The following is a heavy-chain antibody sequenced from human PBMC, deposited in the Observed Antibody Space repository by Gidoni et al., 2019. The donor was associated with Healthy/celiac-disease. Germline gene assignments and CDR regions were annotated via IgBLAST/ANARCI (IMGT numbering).Heavy chain of an antibody. J-gene: IGHJ3*02. Sequence: QLQLQESGPGLVKPSETLSLTCTVSGGSISSSSYYWGWIRQPPGKGLEWIGSIYYSGSTYYNPSLKSRVTISVDTSKNQFSLKLSSVTAADTAVYYCARLFPHNQFVVITAASDAFDIWGQGTMVTVSS. V-gene: IGHV4-39*01. CDR3: ARLFPHNQFVVITAASDAFDI. D-gene: IGHD3-22*01. CDR2: IYYSGST. CDR1: GGSISSSSYY.